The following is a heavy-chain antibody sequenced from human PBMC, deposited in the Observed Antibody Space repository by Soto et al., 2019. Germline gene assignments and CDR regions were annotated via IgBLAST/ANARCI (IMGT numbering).Heavy chain of an antibody. D-gene: IGHD6-6*01. J-gene: IGHJ5*02. CDR1: CSSMSRGGYA. CDR2: IYYSGST. Sequence: TLSLTWIIACSSMSRGGYALSWNRQHPGKGLEWIGYIYYSGSTYYNQSLKSRVTISVDTSKNQFSLKLRSVTDADTAVYYCARGPIAARPGWLNNWFDPWGQGTLVTASS. CDR3: ARGPIAARPGWLNNWFDP. V-gene: IGHV4-31*02.